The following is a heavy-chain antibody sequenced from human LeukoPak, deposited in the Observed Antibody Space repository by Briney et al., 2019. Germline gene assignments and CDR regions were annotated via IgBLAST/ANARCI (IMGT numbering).Heavy chain of an antibody. J-gene: IGHJ4*02. CDR1: GYTFTSYG. V-gene: IGHV1-18*01. Sequence: ASVKVSCKASGYTFTSYGISWVRQAPGQGLEWMGWISAYNGNTNYAQKLQGRVTMTTDTSTSTAYMELRSLRSEDTAVYYCASCRTPRYSGSYSDWGQGTLVTVSS. D-gene: IGHD1-26*01. CDR2: ISAYNGNT. CDR3: ASCRTPRYSGSYSD.